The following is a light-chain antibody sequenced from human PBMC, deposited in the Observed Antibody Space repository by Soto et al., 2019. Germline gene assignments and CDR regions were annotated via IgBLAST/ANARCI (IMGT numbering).Light chain of an antibody. V-gene: IGKV3-11*01. CDR1: QNVNSN. Sequence: VSTQSPGALSLSPGERATLSCTASQNVNSNFFAWYQHQAGQAPRLLIYAASNRATGIPARFSGSGSGIDFTLTISCLEPEDFAVYYCQQLGEWPPGATFGQGTRLEI. CDR3: QQLGEWPPGAT. J-gene: IGKJ5*01. CDR2: AAS.